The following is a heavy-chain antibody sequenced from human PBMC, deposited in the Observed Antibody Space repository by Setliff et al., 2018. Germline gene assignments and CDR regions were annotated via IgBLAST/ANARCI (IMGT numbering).Heavy chain of an antibody. Sequence: ASVKVSCKVSGYTLTELSRHWVRQAPGKGLEWMGGFDPEDGETIYAQKFQGRVTMTEDTSTDTAYMELSSLRSEDTAVYYCATFLLRRPTMRYGMDVWGQGTTVTVSS. CDR2: FDPEDGET. CDR3: ATFLLRRPTMRYGMDV. J-gene: IGHJ6*02. D-gene: IGHD2-15*01. CDR1: GYTLTELS. V-gene: IGHV1-24*01.